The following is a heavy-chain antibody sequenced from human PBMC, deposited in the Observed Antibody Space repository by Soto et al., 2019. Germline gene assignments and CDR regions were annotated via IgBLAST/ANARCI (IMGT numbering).Heavy chain of an antibody. CDR2: IIPIFGTA. J-gene: IGHJ4*02. Sequence: QVQLVQSGAEVKKPGSSVKVSCKASGGTFSSYAISWVRQAPGQGLEWMGGIIPIFGTANYAQKFQGRVTITADESTSTAYMDLSSLRSEDTAVCYCARGGWMVRGVMRLFDYWGQGTLVTVSS. D-gene: IGHD3-10*01. V-gene: IGHV1-69*01. CDR3: ARGGWMVRGVMRLFDY. CDR1: GGTFSSYA.